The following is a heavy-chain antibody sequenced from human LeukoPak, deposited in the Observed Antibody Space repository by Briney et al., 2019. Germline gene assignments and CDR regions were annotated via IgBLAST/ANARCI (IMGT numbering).Heavy chain of an antibody. J-gene: IGHJ4*02. CDR3: AGTTGGTFDY. CDR1: GGFISRYY. D-gene: IGHD1-1*01. V-gene: IGHV4-59*01. Sequence: PSETLSLTCAVSGGFISRYYWSWIRQPPGKGLEWIGYIYYSGSTNYNPSLKSRVTISVDTSKNQFSLKLSSVTAADTAVYYCAGTTGGTFDYWGQGTLVTVSS. CDR2: IYYSGST.